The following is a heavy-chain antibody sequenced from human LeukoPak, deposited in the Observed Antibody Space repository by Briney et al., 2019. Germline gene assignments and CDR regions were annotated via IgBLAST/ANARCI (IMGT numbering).Heavy chain of an antibody. CDR2: INHSGST. J-gene: IGHJ3*02. V-gene: IGHV4-34*01. CDR1: GGSFSGYY. D-gene: IGHD2/OR15-2a*01. CDR3: ARAPYYAPSAHAFDI. Sequence: SETLSLTCAVYGGSFSGYYWSWIRQPPGKGLEWIGEINHSGSTNYNPSLKSRVTISVDTSKNQFSLKLSSVTAADTAVYYCARAPYYAPSAHAFDIWGQGTMVTVSS.